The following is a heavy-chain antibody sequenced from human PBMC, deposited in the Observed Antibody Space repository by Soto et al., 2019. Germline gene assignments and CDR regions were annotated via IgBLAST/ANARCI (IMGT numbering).Heavy chain of an antibody. Sequence: SDTLSLTCTVSGGSISSGDYYWIWIRQPPGKGLEWIGYIYYTGSTYYNPSLKSRLTISVDTSKNQFSLKLTSVTAADTAVYFCARYQKGPFDYWGQGTLVTVSS. V-gene: IGHV4-30-4*02. D-gene: IGHD2-2*01. CDR1: GGSISSGDYY. CDR3: ARYQKGPFDY. CDR2: IYYTGST. J-gene: IGHJ4*02.